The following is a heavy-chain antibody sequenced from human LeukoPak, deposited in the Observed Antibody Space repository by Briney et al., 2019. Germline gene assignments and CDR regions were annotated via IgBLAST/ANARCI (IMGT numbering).Heavy chain of an antibody. J-gene: IGHJ4*02. CDR1: GDSISPYY. D-gene: IGHD3-10*01. CDR2: ISYNGYT. CDR3: ARHLDDYGSGSYEY. V-gene: IGHV4-59*08. Sequence: PSDTLSLTCDVSGDSISPYYWSWIRQPPGKGLEWIGYISYNGYTNYNPSLKSRVTISVDTSKSQFSLKLSSVTASDTAVYYCARHLDDYGSGSYEYWGQGTLVTVSS.